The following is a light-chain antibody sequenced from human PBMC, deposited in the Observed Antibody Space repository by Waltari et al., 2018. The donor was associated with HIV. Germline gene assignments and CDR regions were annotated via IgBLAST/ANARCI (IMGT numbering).Light chain of an antibody. CDR3: QVWDSSSVPYV. Sequence: SYVLTQPPSVSVAPGKTARITCGGNNIGSKSVHWYQQKPGQAPVLVIYYDSDRPSGIPERFSGSNSGNTATLTISRVEAGDEADYYCQVWDSSSVPYVFGTGTKVTVL. J-gene: IGLJ1*01. CDR2: YDS. V-gene: IGLV3-21*04. CDR1: NIGSKS.